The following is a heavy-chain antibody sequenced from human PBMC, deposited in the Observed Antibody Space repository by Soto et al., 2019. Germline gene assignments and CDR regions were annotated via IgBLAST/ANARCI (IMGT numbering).Heavy chain of an antibody. V-gene: IGHV1-24*01. Sequence: ASVKVSCKVSGYTLTELSMHWVRQAPGKGLEWMGGFDPEDGETIYAQKFQGRVTMTEDTSTDTAYMELSSLRSEDTAVYYCAPLSNDFWRGPNNWFDPWGQGTLVTVS. CDR3: APLSNDFWRGPNNWFDP. J-gene: IGHJ5*02. D-gene: IGHD3-3*01. CDR1: GYTLTELS. CDR2: FDPEDGET.